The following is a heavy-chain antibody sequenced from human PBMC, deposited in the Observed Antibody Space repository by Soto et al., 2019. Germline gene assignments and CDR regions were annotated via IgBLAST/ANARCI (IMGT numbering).Heavy chain of an antibody. CDR1: GYTFTSYG. CDR2: ISAYNGNT. Sequence: ASVKVSCKASGYTFTSYGISWVRQAPGQGLEWMGWISAYNGNTNYAQKLQGRVTMTTDTSTSTAYMELRSLRSDDTAVYYCARTARGTMVRGVIKKYYYYGMQVWGKWHTGTVDS. D-gene: IGHD3-10*01. J-gene: IGHJ6*04. V-gene: IGHV1-18*01. CDR3: ARTARGTMVRGVIKKYYYYGMQV.